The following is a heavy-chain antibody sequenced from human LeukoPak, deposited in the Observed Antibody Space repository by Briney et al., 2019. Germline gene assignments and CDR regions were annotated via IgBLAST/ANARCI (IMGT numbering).Heavy chain of an antibody. V-gene: IGHV3-33*06. J-gene: IGHJ5*02. Sequence: GGSLRLSSAACGSTFSSYGMRSVRQAPGKGLEWVAVIWYDGSNKYYADSVKGRFTISRDNSKNTLYLQMNSLRAEDTAVYYCAKDRRYEGVPFDPWGQGTLVTVSS. CDR2: IWYDGSNK. CDR3: AKDRRYEGVPFDP. D-gene: IGHD1-14*01. CDR1: GSTFSSYG.